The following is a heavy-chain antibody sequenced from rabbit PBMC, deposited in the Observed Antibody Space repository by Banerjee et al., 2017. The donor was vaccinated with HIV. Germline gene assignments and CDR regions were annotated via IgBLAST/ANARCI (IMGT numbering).Heavy chain of an antibody. J-gene: IGHJ4*01. CDR2: IYPVTETT. Sequence: QVLESGGGLVKPEGSLKLSCTASGFSFSNKVVMCWVRQAPGKGLEWIGIIYPVTETTYYANWVNGRFTISRENTQNTVSLQLNSLTAADTATYFCARGGGLWGPGTLVTVS. CDR3: ARGGGL. V-gene: IGHV1S7*01. CDR1: GFSFSNKV.